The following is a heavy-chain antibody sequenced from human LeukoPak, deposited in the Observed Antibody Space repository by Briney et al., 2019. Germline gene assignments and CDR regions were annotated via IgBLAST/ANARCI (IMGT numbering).Heavy chain of an antibody. D-gene: IGHD1-26*01. V-gene: IGHV3-33*08. CDR2: IWYDGSNK. Sequence: PGRSLRLSCAASGFTFSSYAMHWVRQAPGKGLEWVAVIWYDGSNKYYADSVKGRFTISRDNSKKTLYLQMNSLRAEDTAVYYCAGYSGTNWFDPWGQGTLVTVSS. CDR1: GFTFSSYA. CDR3: AGYSGTNWFDP. J-gene: IGHJ5*02.